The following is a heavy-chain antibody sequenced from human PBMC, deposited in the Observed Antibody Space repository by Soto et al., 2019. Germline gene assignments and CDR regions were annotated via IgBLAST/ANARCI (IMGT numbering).Heavy chain of an antibody. V-gene: IGHV4-59*08. Sequence: QVQLQESGPGLVKPSETLSLTCTVSGGSISSYYWSWIRQPPGKGLEWIGYIFYSGSTNYNPSLKSRVTISVDTSKNQFSLKLSSVTAADTAVYYCARHRGIAAAGPNWFDPWGQGTLVTVSS. J-gene: IGHJ5*02. D-gene: IGHD6-13*01. CDR1: GGSISSYY. CDR2: IFYSGST. CDR3: ARHRGIAAAGPNWFDP.